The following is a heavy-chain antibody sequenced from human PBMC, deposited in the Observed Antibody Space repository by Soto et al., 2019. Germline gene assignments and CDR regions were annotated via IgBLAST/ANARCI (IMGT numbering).Heavy chain of an antibody. J-gene: IGHJ4*02. CDR2: IYYRGNN. Sequence: QLQLQESGPGLVKPSETLSLTCSVSGDSINSDNYYWGWIRQPPGNGLEWIGSIYYRGNNDYNPSLKSRVTISLDKSKSQFSLKLNSVTAADSAVYFCARLEGLATISYYFDYWGQGTLVTVSS. V-gene: IGHV4-39*01. D-gene: IGHD3-9*01. CDR3: ARLEGLATISYYFDY. CDR1: GDSINSDNYY.